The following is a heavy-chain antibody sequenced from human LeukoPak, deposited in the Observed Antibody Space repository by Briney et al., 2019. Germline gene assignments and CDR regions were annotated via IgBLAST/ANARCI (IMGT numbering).Heavy chain of an antibody. CDR2: IYYSGST. J-gene: IGHJ4*02. D-gene: IGHD3-10*01. CDR1: GGSISSYY. V-gene: IGHV4-59*01. Sequence: SETLSLTCTVSGGSISSYYWSWIRQPPGKGLEWIGYIYYSGSTNYNPSLKSRVTISLDTSKNQFSLKLSSVTAADTAVYYCTRGSKFLYYGSGSYFAYWGQGTLVTVPS. CDR3: TRGSKFLYYGSGSYFAY.